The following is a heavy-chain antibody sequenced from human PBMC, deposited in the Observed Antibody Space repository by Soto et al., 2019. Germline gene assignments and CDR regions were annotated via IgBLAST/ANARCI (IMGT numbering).Heavy chain of an antibody. CDR3: ARGDASWYFDY. D-gene: IGHD6-13*01. Sequence: PSETLSLTCTVSGGSISSGGYYWSWIRQHPGKGLEWIGYIYYSGSTYYNPSLKSRVTISVDTSKNQFSLKLSSVTAADTAVYYCARGDASWYFDYWGQGTLVTVSS. V-gene: IGHV4-31*03. CDR1: GGSISSGGYY. CDR2: IYYSGST. J-gene: IGHJ4*02.